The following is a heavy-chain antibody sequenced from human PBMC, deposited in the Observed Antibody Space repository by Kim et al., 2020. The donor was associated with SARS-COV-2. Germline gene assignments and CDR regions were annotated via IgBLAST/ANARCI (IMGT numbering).Heavy chain of an antibody. V-gene: IGHV3-9*01. Sequence: GGSLRLSCAASGFTFGEYAMHWVRQAPGKGLEWVSGISWNSGSIGYADSVKGRFTISRDNAKNSLYLQMNSLRAEDTALYYCVKDTYMIVVDNLFDYWGQGTLVTVSS. D-gene: IGHD3-22*01. J-gene: IGHJ4*02. CDR3: VKDTYMIVVDNLFDY. CDR2: ISWNSGSI. CDR1: GFTFGEYA.